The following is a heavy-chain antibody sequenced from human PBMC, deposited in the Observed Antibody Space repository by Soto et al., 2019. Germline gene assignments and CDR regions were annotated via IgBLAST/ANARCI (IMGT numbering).Heavy chain of an antibody. J-gene: IGHJ4*02. CDR1: GGSFSGYY. Sequence: SETLSLTCAVYGGSFSGYYWSWIRQPPGKGLEWIGEINHSGSTNYNPSLKSRVTISVDTSKNQFSLKLSSVTAADTAVYYCARRTRITMIVVVIPNYYFDYWGQGTLVTVSS. CDR3: ARRTRITMIVVVIPNYYFDY. D-gene: IGHD3-22*01. CDR2: INHSGST. V-gene: IGHV4-34*01.